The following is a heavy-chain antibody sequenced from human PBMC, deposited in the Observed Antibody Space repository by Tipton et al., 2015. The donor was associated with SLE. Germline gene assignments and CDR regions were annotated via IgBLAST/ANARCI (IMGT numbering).Heavy chain of an antibody. CDR2: ISGYT. CDR3: ARDLKRINRYLECLSPWSDP. Sequence: QVQLVQSGPEVKKPGASVKVSCKAFGYTFTNYGITWVRQAPGQGLEWMGWISGYTNYTQKVQGRVTMTTDTSTSTAYMELRSLRSDDTAVYYCARDLKRINRYLECLSPWSDPWGQGTLVTVSS. D-gene: IGHD3-3*01. V-gene: IGHV1-18*01. J-gene: IGHJ5*02. CDR1: GYTFTNYG.